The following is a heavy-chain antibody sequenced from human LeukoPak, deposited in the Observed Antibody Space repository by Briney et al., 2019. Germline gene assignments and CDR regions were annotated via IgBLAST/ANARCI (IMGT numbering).Heavy chain of an antibody. CDR1: GFTFEDYA. Sequence: GGSLRLSCAASGFTFEDYAMHWVRQAPGKGLEWVSGITWNSGNIGYADSVKGRFTISRDNAKNSLYLQMNSLRTEDTALYYCAKSVVTTREFDYWGQGTLVTVSS. J-gene: IGHJ4*02. CDR2: ITWNSGNI. V-gene: IGHV3-9*01. D-gene: IGHD2-21*02. CDR3: AKSVVTTREFDY.